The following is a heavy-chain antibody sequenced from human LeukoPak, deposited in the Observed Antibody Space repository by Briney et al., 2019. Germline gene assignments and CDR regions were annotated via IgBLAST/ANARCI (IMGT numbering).Heavy chain of an antibody. CDR2: ISSSSSYI. Sequence: GGSLRLSCAASGFTFSGYSMNWVRQAPGKGLEWVSSISSSSSYIYYADSVKGRFTISRDNAKNSLYLQMNSLRAEDTAVYYCARDRSWGLGYWGQGTLVTVSS. CDR3: ARDRSWGLGY. J-gene: IGHJ4*02. V-gene: IGHV3-21*01. CDR1: GFTFSGYS. D-gene: IGHD7-27*01.